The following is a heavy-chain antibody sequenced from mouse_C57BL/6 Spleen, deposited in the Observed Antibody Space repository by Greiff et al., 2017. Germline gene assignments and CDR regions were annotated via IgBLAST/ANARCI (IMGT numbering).Heavy chain of an antibody. D-gene: IGHD2-5*01. CDR3: ARDSNYVFYFDY. CDR2: INPSTGGT. CDR1: GYSFTGYY. V-gene: IGHV1-42*01. Sequence: EVQLQQSGPELVKPGASVKISCKASGYSFTGYYMNWVKQSPEKSLEWIREINPSTGGTTYNQKFKAKATLTVDKSSSTAYMQLKSLTSEDSAVYYCARDSNYVFYFDYWGQGTTLTVSS. J-gene: IGHJ2*01.